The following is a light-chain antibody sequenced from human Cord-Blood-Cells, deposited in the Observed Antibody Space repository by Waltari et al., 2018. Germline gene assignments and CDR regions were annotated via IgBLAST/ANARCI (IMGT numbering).Light chain of an antibody. V-gene: IGLV2-23*03. CDR1: SSDVGSYNL. Sequence: QSALTQPASVSGSPGQSITISCTGTSSDVGSYNLVSWYQQHPGKAPKLMIYEGSKRPPGVSNRFSGSKSGNTASLTISGLQGEDEADYYCCSYAGSSTVFGTGTKVTVL. J-gene: IGLJ1*01. CDR2: EGS. CDR3: CSYAGSSTV.